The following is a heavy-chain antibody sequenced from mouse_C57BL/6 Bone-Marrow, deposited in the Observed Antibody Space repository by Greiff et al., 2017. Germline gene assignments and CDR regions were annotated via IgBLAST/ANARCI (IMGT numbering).Heavy chain of an antibody. CDR1: GYTFTDYY. J-gene: IGHJ3*01. D-gene: IGHD1-2*01. V-gene: IGHV1-76*01. Sequence: VKLQESGAELVRPGASVKLSCKASGYTFTDYYINWVKQRPGQGLEWIARIYPGSGNTYYNEKFKGKATLTAEKSSSTAYMQLSSLTSEDSAVYFCARNGAWFAYWGQGTLVTVSA. CDR2: IYPGSGNT. CDR3: ARNGAWFAY.